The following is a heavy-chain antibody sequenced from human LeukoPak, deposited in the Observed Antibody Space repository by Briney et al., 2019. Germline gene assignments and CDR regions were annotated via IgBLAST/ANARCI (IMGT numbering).Heavy chain of an antibody. Sequence: PGGSLRLSCAASGFTFSDYYMSWIRQAPGKGLEWVSYISSSSSYTNYADSVKGRFTISRDNAKNSLYLQMNSLRAEDTAVYYCARDRVRVTTVFTWEVYYYGMDVWGQWTTVTVSS. CDR2: ISSSSSYT. V-gene: IGHV3-11*05. D-gene: IGHD4-17*01. CDR1: GFTFSDYY. J-gene: IGHJ6*02. CDR3: ARDRVRVTTVFTWEVYYYGMDV.